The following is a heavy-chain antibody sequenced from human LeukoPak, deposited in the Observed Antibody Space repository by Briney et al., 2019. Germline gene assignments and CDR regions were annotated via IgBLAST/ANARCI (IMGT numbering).Heavy chain of an antibody. V-gene: IGHV3-49*04. CDR3: TREGRIGEYYDFWSGYYSPPTPYYMDV. CDR2: IRSKAYGGTT. Sequence: PGGSLRLSCAASGFTFSSYAMSWVRQAPGKGLGWVGFIRSKAYGGTTEYAASVKGRFTISRDDSKSIAYLQMNSLKTEDTAVYYCTREGRIGEYYDFWSGYYSPPTPYYMDVWGKGTTVTVSS. CDR1: GFTFSSYA. J-gene: IGHJ6*03. D-gene: IGHD3-3*01.